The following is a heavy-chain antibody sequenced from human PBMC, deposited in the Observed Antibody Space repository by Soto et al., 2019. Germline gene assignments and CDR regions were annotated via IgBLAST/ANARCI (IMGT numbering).Heavy chain of an antibody. V-gene: IGHV4-31*03. Sequence: QVQLQESGPGLVKPSQTLSLTCTVSGASVNTGGYYWSWVRQYPGKGLEWIGYIYHSGDTYYNPSRKTRLTISVDTSKSHFSLRLSSVTVGDTAVYYCARSPGNERLDCWGQGTRVIVSS. D-gene: IGHD1-1*01. CDR2: IYHSGDT. CDR3: ARSPGNERLDC. J-gene: IGHJ4*02. CDR1: GASVNTGGYY.